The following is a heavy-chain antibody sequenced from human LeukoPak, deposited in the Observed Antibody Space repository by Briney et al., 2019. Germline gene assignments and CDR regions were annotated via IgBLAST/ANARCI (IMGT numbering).Heavy chain of an antibody. CDR1: GGPVSSDSYY. D-gene: IGHD1-26*01. Sequence: PSETLSLTCTVSGGPVSSDSYYWVWVRQPPGKGLEWTGSINYSGTTSYSSSLKSRITLSMDASKNQFSLRLTSVTAADTAVYYCARLGTYSGNLFDNWGQGTLVTVSS. V-gene: IGHV4-39*01. CDR3: ARLGTYSGNLFDN. J-gene: IGHJ4*02. CDR2: INYSGTT.